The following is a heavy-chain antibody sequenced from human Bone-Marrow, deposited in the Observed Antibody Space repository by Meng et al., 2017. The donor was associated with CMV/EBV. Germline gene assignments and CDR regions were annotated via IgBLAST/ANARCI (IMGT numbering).Heavy chain of an antibody. V-gene: IGHV1-69*05. J-gene: IGHJ6*02. CDR3: ARVSVDIVVVPAVNYYYYGMDV. Sequence: SVKVSCKASGGTFSSYAISWVRQAPGQGLEWMGGIIPIFGTANYAQKFQGRVTITTDESTSTAYMELSSLRSEDTAVYYCARVSVDIVVVPAVNYYYYGMDVWGQGTTVTVSS. CDR1: GGTFSSYA. CDR2: IIPIFGTA. D-gene: IGHD2-2*03.